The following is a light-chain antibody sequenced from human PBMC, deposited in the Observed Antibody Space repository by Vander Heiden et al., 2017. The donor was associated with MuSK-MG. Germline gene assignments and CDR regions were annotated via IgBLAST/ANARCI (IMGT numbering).Light chain of an antibody. CDR3: RQALQTPIS. V-gene: IGKV2-28*01. Sequence: EIVLTQSPPSLSVSPGEPASISCKSSQSPLQSSGYSYLEWYVQRPGSSPQLLIYLASCRASGVPDRFSGSGSGTEFTLKISRVEAEDVGVYYCRQALQTPISFGGGTKVEIK. J-gene: IGKJ4*01. CDR1: QSPLQSSGYSY. CDR2: LAS.